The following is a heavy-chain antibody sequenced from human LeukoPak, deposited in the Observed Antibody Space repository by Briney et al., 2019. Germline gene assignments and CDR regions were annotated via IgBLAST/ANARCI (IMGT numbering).Heavy chain of an antibody. CDR1: GFTFSSYE. J-gene: IGHJ4*02. CDR2: ISGVGSTI. CDR3: AREVRGDVSQWLVFDY. V-gene: IGHV3-48*03. Sequence: PGGSLRLSCAASGFTFSSYEMNWVRQAPGKGLEWVSYISGVGSTIYYADSVRGRFTISRDNAKKSLYLQMNSLRAEDTAVYYCAREVRGDVSQWLVFDYWGQGTLVTVSS. D-gene: IGHD6-19*01.